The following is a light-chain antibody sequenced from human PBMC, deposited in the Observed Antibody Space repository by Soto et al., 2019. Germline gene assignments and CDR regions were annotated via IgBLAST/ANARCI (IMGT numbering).Light chain of an antibody. CDR1: QSVSSN. J-gene: IGKJ1*01. CDR3: QQYNNWRRT. Sequence: EIVITQSPATLSVSPGERATLSCRASQSVSSNLAWYQQKPGQAPRLLIYGASTRATGIPARFSGSGSGTEFTLTISSLQSEDFAVYYCQQYNNWRRTFGQGTKV. V-gene: IGKV3-15*01. CDR2: GAS.